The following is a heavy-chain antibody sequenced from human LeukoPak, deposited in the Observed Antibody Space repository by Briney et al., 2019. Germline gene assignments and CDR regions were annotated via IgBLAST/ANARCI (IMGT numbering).Heavy chain of an antibody. D-gene: IGHD6-13*01. CDR1: GFTFSSYS. J-gene: IGHJ6*03. V-gene: IGHV3-48*01. CDR3: ARAPRIAAAGKDYYYYYYMDV. Sequence: GGSLRLSCAASGFTFSSYSMNWVRQAPGKGLEWVSYISSSSSTIYYADSVKGRFTISRDNSKNTLYLQMNSLRAEDTAVYYCARAPRIAAAGKDYYYYYYMDVWGKGTTVTVSS. CDR2: ISSSSSTI.